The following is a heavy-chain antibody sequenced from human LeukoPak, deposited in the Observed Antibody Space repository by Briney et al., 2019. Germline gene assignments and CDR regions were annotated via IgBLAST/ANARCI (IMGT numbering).Heavy chain of an antibody. D-gene: IGHD6-19*01. CDR3: ARDRPYSSGWYYYYYGMDV. Sequence: GGSLRLSCAASGFTVSSNYMSWVRQAPGKGLEWVSVIYSGGSTYYADSVKGRFTISRDNSKNTLYLQMNSLRAEDTAVYYCARDRPYSSGWYYYYYGMDVWGQGTAVTVSS. V-gene: IGHV3-66*01. J-gene: IGHJ6*02. CDR1: GFTVSSNY. CDR2: IYSGGST.